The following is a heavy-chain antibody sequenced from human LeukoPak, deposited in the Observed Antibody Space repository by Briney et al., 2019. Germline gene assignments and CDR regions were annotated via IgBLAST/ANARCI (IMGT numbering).Heavy chain of an antibody. CDR2: INHSGST. CDR3: ASKNGSGLTVDY. J-gene: IGHJ4*02. Sequence: SETLSLTCAVYGGSFSGYYWSWIRQPPGKGLEWIGEINHSGSTNYNPSLKSRVTISVDTSKNQFSLKLSSVTAADTAVYYCASKNGSGLTVDYWGQGTLVTVSS. CDR1: GGSFSGYY. V-gene: IGHV4-34*01. D-gene: IGHD3-10*01.